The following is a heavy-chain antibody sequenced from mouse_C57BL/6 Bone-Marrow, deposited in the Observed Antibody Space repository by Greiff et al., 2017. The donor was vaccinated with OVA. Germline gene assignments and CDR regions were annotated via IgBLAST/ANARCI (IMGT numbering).Heavy chain of an antibody. CDR3: AKGYYDYDGWFAY. Sequence: EVQLKESGGGLVKPGGSLKLSCAASGFTFSDYGMHWVRQAPEKGLEWVAYISSGSSTIYYADTVKGRFTISRDNAKNTLFLQMTSLRSEDTAMYYCAKGYYDYDGWFAYWGQGTLVTVSA. CDR1: GFTFSDYG. V-gene: IGHV5-17*01. CDR2: ISSGSSTI. J-gene: IGHJ3*01. D-gene: IGHD2-4*01.